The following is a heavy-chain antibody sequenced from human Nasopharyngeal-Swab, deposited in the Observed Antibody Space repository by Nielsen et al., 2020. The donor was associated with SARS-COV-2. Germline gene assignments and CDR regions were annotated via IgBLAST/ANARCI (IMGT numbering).Heavy chain of an antibody. D-gene: IGHD4-23*01. CDR3: ARLQPDYGGKYNWFDP. Sequence: GASLNISCKGSGYSFTSYWIGWVRQLPGKGLEWMGIIYPGDSDTRYSTFFQGQVTITADKTISTAYLQWSSLTAADTAMYYCARLQPDYGGKYNWFDPLGQGTLVTVSS. J-gene: IGHJ5*02. CDR1: GYSFTSYW. V-gene: IGHV5-51*01. CDR2: IYPGDSDT.